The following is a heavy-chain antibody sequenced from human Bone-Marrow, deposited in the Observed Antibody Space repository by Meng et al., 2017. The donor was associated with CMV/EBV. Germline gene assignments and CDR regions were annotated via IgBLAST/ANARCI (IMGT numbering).Heavy chain of an antibody. D-gene: IGHD6-13*01. CDR2: ISSSGNTI. Sequence: GGSLRLSCAASGFTFSDYYMSWIRQAPGKGLEWVSYISSSGNTIYYADSMKGRFTISRDNAKNSLYLQMNSLRAEDTAVYYCARESIAAAGVLDYWGQGNLVTVSS. V-gene: IGHV3-11*04. J-gene: IGHJ4*02. CDR3: ARESIAAAGVLDY. CDR1: GFTFSDYY.